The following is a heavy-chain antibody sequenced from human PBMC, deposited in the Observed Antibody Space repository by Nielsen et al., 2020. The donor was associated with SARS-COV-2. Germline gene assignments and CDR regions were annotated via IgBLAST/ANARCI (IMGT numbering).Heavy chain of an antibody. CDR3: AKDLYPYYYGSGDY. Sequence: GGSLRLSCAASGFTFDDYAMHWVRQAPGKGLEWVSGDSWNSGSIGYADSVKGRFTISRDNAKNSLYLQMNSLRAEDTALYYCAKDLYPYYYGSGDYWGQGTLVTVSS. J-gene: IGHJ4*02. V-gene: IGHV3-9*01. CDR1: GFTFDDYA. CDR2: DSWNSGSI. D-gene: IGHD3-10*01.